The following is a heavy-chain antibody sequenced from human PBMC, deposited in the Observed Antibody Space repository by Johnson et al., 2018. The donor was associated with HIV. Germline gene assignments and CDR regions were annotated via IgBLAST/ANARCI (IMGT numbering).Heavy chain of an antibody. V-gene: IGHV3-20*04. D-gene: IGHD6-13*01. CDR2: INGNGGNT. CDR3: ARALAAAGTSAFDI. J-gene: IGHJ3*02. CDR1: GFTFYDYG. Sequence: VQVVESGGGVVRPGGSLRLSCAASGFTFYDYGMSWVRQVPGKGLEWVSSINGNGGNTRYADSVKGRFTISRDNAKNSLYLQMNSLRAEDPAVYSCARALAAAGTSAFDIWGQGTMVTVSS.